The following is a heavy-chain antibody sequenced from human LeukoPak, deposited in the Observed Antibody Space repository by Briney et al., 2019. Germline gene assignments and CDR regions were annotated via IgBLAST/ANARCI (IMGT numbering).Heavy chain of an antibody. Sequence: SETLSLTCTVSGGSISSHYWSWIRQPPGKGLEGIGYIYYSGSTNYNPSLKSRVTISVDTSKNQFSLKLSSVTAADTAVYYCARLRRKSSTTLGYFDYWGQGTLVTVSS. CDR3: ARLRRKSSTTLGYFDY. J-gene: IGHJ4*02. V-gene: IGHV4-59*11. CDR1: GGSISSHY. D-gene: IGHD6-13*01. CDR2: IYYSGST.